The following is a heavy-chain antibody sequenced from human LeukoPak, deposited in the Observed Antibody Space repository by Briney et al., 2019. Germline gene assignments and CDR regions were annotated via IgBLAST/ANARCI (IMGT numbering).Heavy chain of an antibody. CDR1: GGPIPCDY. CDR3: ARAPSPMYSSSAPLDY. D-gene: IGHD6-6*01. J-gene: IGHJ4*02. Sequence: SETLSLTCSVSGGPIPCDYWNWIRQPPGKGLEWLGYIYTNGNTDYNPSLNSRVTISVDTSKKEFSLKLSSVTAADTAVYYCARAPSPMYSSSAPLDYWGQGTLVIVSS. CDR2: IYTNGNT. V-gene: IGHV4-4*09.